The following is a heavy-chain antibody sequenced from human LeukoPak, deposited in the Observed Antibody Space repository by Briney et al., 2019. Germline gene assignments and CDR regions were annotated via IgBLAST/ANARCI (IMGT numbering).Heavy chain of an antibody. CDR1: GGSISSGDYY. CDR3: ARNIVVVTAFDY. Sequence: PSETLSLTCTVSGGSISSGDYYWSWIRQPPGKGLEWIGYIYYSGSTHYNPSLKSRVTISVATSKNQFFLKLSSVTAADTAVYYCARNIVVVTAFDYWGQGTLVTVPS. V-gene: IGHV4-30-4*01. CDR2: IYYSGST. D-gene: IGHD2-21*02. J-gene: IGHJ4*02.